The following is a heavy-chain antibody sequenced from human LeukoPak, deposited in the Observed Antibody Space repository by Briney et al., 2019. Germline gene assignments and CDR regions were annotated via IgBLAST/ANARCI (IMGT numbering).Heavy chain of an antibody. Sequence: SETLSLTCTVSGGSISSYYWSWIRQPPGKGLEWIGYIYYSGSTNYNPSLKSRVTISVDTSKNQFSLKLSSVTAADTAVYYCARSSGIAAADDAFDIWGQGTMVTVSS. J-gene: IGHJ3*02. CDR3: ARSSGIAAADDAFDI. D-gene: IGHD6-13*01. V-gene: IGHV4-59*01. CDR1: GGSISSYY. CDR2: IYYSGST.